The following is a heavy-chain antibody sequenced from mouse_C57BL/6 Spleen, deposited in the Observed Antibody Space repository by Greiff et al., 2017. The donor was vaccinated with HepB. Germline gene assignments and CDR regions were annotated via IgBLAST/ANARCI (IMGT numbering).Heavy chain of an antibody. CDR3: ARDSGAWFAY. CDR2: ISSGSSTI. D-gene: IGHD1-3*01. V-gene: IGHV5-17*01. Sequence: EVQRVESGGGLVKPGGSLKLSCAASGFTFSDYGMHWVRQAPEKGLEWVAYISSGSSTIYYADTVKGRFTISRDNAKNTLFLQMTSRRSEDTAMYYCARDSGAWFAYWGQGTLVTVSA. CDR1: GFTFSDYG. J-gene: IGHJ3*01.